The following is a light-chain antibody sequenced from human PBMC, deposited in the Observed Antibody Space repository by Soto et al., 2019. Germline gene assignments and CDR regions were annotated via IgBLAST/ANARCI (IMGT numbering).Light chain of an antibody. Sequence: EIVLTQSPGTLSLSPGERATLSCRGSQSVSISYLAWYQQKPGQAPRLLIYDASSRATGIPDRFSGSGSGTDFTLTISRLEPEDFAVYYCQQYGSSPQTFGQGTKVEIK. J-gene: IGKJ1*01. V-gene: IGKV3-20*01. CDR2: DAS. CDR3: QQYGSSPQT. CDR1: QSVSISY.